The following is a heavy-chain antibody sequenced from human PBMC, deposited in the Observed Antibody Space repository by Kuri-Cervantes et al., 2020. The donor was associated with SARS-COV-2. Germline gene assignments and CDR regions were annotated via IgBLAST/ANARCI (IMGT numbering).Heavy chain of an antibody. V-gene: IGHV3-15*01. J-gene: IGHJ4*02. CDR2: IKSKTDGGTT. CDR1: GFTFSNAW. CDR3: ARDQDPHLVTVVYFDF. D-gene: IGHD4-23*01. Sequence: GGSLRLSCAASGFTFSNAWMSWVRQAPGKGLEWVGRIKSKTDGGTTDYAAPVKGRFTISRDDSKNTLYLQMNSLKTEDTAVYYCARDQDPHLVTVVYFDFWGQGTLVTVSS.